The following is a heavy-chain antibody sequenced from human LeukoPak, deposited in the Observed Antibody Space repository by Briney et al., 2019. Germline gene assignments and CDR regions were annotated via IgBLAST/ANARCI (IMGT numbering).Heavy chain of an antibody. Sequence: GASVKVPCKASGGTFSSYAISWVRQAPGQGLEWMGGIIPIFGTANYAQKFQGRVTITADKSTSTAYMELSSLRSEDTAVYYCARALGGRSSGWYAFDYWGQGTLVTVSS. D-gene: IGHD6-19*01. J-gene: IGHJ4*02. CDR3: ARALGGRSSGWYAFDY. CDR2: IIPIFGTA. CDR1: GGTFSSYA. V-gene: IGHV1-69*06.